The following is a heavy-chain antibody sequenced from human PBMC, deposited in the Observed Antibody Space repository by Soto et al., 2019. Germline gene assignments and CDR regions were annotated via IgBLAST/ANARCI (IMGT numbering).Heavy chain of an antibody. Sequence: ASVKVSCKASGYTFTSYAMHWVRQAPGQRLEWMGWISAYNGNTNYSQKLQGRVTMTTDTSTSTAYMELRSLRSDDTAVYYCARAKEQGLGSEGYYYGMDVWGQGTTVTVSS. CDR1: GYTFTSYA. V-gene: IGHV1-18*01. D-gene: IGHD3-10*01. CDR2: ISAYNGNT. J-gene: IGHJ6*02. CDR3: ARAKEQGLGSEGYYYGMDV.